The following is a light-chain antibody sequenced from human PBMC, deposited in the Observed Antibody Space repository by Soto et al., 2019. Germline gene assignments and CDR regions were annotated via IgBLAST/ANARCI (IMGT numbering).Light chain of an antibody. Sequence: EIVLTQSPGTLSLSPGERATLSCRASQSVSSSYLAWYQQKPGQAPRLLIYGASSRATGIPDRFSGSGSGTDFTLTISRLEPEDFAVYHGQQYGSSPRVTFGQGTRLEIK. CDR1: QSVSSSY. CDR3: QQYGSSPRVT. CDR2: GAS. J-gene: IGKJ5*01. V-gene: IGKV3-20*01.